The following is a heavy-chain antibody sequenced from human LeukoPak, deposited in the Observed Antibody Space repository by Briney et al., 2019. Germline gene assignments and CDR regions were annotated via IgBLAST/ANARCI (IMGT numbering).Heavy chain of an antibody. Sequence: TGGSLRLSCAASGFTFSGYWMHWVRQAPGKGLVWVSRINSDGSTISYADSVKGRFTISRDNAKNTLFLQVNSLRVEDTAVYYCARSSSFGYWGQGTLVTVSS. CDR3: ARSSSFGY. D-gene: IGHD6-19*01. CDR1: GFTFSGYW. V-gene: IGHV3-74*01. CDR2: INSDGSTI. J-gene: IGHJ4*02.